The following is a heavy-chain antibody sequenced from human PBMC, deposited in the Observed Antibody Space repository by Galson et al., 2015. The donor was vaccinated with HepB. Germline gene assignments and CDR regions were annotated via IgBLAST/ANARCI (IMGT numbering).Heavy chain of an antibody. CDR3: ARDKGCNGTRCYHDAFDI. J-gene: IGHJ3*02. Sequence: ETLSLTCTVSGGSISGCYWNWIRQPPGKGLEWIGYIYYSGYIKYNPTLHSRVTISLDTSRKQFSLTLSAVTAADTAVYFCARDKGCNGTRCYHDAFDIWGQGTMVAVSS. CDR1: GGSISGCY. V-gene: IGHV4-59*01. D-gene: IGHD2-2*01. CDR2: IYYSGYI.